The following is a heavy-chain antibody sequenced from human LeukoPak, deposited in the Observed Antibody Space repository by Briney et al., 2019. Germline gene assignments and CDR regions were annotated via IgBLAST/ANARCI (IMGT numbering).Heavy chain of an antibody. Sequence: SVKVSCKASVYTFTGYFMHSVRQAPCQGLEWVGRINPNNCATNYAQKFQGRITMTRDTSITTTYMELNSLKSDDTAVYYCASSYDSNGYFQYWGQGSLVTASS. CDR3: ASSYDSNGYFQY. V-gene: IGHV1-2*06. CDR2: INPNNCAT. D-gene: IGHD3-22*01. CDR1: VYTFTGYF. J-gene: IGHJ4*02.